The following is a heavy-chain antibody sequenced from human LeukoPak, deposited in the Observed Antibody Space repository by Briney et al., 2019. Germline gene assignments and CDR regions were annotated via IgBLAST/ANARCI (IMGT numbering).Heavy chain of an antibody. D-gene: IGHD4-11*01. CDR1: GFTFTDYA. J-gene: IGHJ6*03. CDR2: ISANGVIT. Sequence: GGSLRLSCAASGFTFTDYAMTRVRQAPGKGLEWVSSISANGVITVYGDSVKGRFTISRDNSKNTLYLQMNSLRAEDTAVYYCAKEMTTVSYYNYYMDVWGKGTTVTVSS. V-gene: IGHV3-23*01. CDR3: AKEMTTVSYYNYYMDV.